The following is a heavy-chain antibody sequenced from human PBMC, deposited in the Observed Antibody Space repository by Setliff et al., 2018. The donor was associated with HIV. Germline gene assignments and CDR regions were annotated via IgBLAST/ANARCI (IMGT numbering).Heavy chain of an antibody. V-gene: IGHV3-23*01. CDR1: GFTFSNFA. Sequence: GGSLRLSCAASGFTFSNFAINWVRQAPGKGLEWVSTISGRGTNTYYADSVKGRFTISRDNPKNTLSLQLNSLTAEDSAVYYCAKAGGGILYFYYMDVWGKGTTVTVS. D-gene: IGHD2-15*01. CDR3: AKAGGGILYFYYMDV. J-gene: IGHJ6*03. CDR2: ISGRGTNT.